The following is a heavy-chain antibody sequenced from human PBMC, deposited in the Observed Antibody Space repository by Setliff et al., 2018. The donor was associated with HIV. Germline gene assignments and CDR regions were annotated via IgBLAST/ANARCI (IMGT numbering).Heavy chain of an antibody. CDR2: IYYRGST. D-gene: IGHD1-1*01. V-gene: IGHV4-39*01. J-gene: IGHJ4*02. CDR1: GGSISSSSYY. CDR3: ARPTRITTSCH. Sequence: PSETLSLTCTVSGGSISSSSYYWGWIRQPPGKGLEWIGSIYYRGSTYYNPSLKSRVTISVDTSKNQFSLKLNSVTAADTAVYYCARPTRITTSCHWGQGTLVTVSS.